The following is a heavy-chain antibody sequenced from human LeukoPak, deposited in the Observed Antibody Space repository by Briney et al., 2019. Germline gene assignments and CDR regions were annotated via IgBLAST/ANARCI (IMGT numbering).Heavy chain of an antibody. V-gene: IGHV3-23*01. Sequence: GGSLRLSCLTSGFTLSTNAMSWVRQAPGKGLEWISGISGSGASTYYADSVKGRFTISRDDSRNTLNLQMNSLRGDDTAVYYCAKDVGKWESLHFFDYWGQGTLVTVFS. D-gene: IGHD1-26*01. CDR1: GFTLSTNA. J-gene: IGHJ4*02. CDR2: ISGSGAST. CDR3: AKDVGKWESLHFFDY.